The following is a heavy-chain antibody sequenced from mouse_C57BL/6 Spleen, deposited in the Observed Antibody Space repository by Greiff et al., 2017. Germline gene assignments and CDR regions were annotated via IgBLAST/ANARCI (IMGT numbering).Heavy chain of an antibody. CDR1: GYTFTSYW. CDR3: ASYYSNSWFAY. V-gene: IGHV1-64*01. J-gene: IGHJ3*01. D-gene: IGHD2-5*01. CDR2: IHPNSGST. Sequence: QVHVKQPGAELVKPGASVTLSCKASGYTFTSYWMHWVQQRPGQGLEWIGMIHPNSGSTNYNEKFKSKATLTVDKSSSTAYMQLSSLTSEDSAVYYCASYYSNSWFAYWGQGTLVTVSA.